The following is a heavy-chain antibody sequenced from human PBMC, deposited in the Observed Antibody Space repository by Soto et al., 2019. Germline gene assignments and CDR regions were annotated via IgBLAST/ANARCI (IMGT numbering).Heavy chain of an antibody. J-gene: IGHJ3*02. CDR3: ARCITGTTVAFDI. V-gene: IGHV5-51*01. CDR1: GYSSTSYW. D-gene: IGHD1-20*01. Sequence: LGESLKISCKGSGYSSTSYWIGWVRQMPGKGLEWMGIIYPGDSDTRYSPSFQGQVTISADKSISTAYLQWSSLKASDTAMYYCARCITGTTVAFDIWGQGTMVTVSS. CDR2: IYPGDSDT.